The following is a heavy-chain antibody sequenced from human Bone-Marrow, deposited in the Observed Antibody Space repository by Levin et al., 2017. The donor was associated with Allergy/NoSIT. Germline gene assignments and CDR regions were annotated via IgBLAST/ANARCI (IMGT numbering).Heavy chain of an antibody. D-gene: IGHD3-22*01. CDR2: ISGGGDYR. Sequence: SGGSLRLSCAASGFTFSNYAMHWIRQAPGKGLEWVSTISGGGDYRYYADSVKGRFTISRDNSNNTLFLQLNTLRAEDTAIYHCAKDSSSYDSINWFDPWGQGTLVTVSS. CDR3: AKDSSSYDSINWFDP. V-gene: IGHV3-23*01. CDR1: GFTFSNYA. J-gene: IGHJ5*02.